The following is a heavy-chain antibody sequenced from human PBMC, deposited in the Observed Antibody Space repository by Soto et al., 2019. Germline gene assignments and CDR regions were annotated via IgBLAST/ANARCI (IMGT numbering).Heavy chain of an antibody. CDR3: GSQGECTSGFDP. V-gene: IGHV3-73*01. J-gene: IGHJ5*02. Sequence: EVQLVESGGGLVQPGGSLKLSCAASGFIFSDSVMHWVRQASGKGLEWVGRIRMKVDNYATIYAASVKGRFIISREDSKKTEYLQMNSLKPEDTAMYYCGSQGECTSGFDPWGQGTLVIVSS. CDR1: GFIFSDSV. CDR2: IRMKVDNYAT. D-gene: IGHD2-8*01.